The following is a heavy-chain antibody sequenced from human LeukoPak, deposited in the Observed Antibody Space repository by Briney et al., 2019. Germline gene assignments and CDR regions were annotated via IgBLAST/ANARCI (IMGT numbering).Heavy chain of an antibody. D-gene: IGHD2-15*01. V-gene: IGHV3-15*01. CDR1: GFTFSNAW. CDR2: IKSNTDGGTT. CDR3: TTLGGDYYYYFYMDV. J-gene: IGHJ6*03. Sequence: NPGGSRRLSCAASGFTFSNAWMSWVRQAPGKGQEWLGRIKSNTDGGTTDDSVPVKGRFTISRDDSRNTLYLQIDSLRTEDTAVYYCTTLGGDYYYYFYMDVWGKGTTVTVPS.